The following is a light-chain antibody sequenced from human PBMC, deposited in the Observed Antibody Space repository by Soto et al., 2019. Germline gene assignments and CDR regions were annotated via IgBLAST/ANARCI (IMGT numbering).Light chain of an antibody. V-gene: IGKV3-20*01. CDR2: GAS. J-gene: IGKJ1*01. CDR3: QQYGSSSWT. Sequence: EIVLTQSPGTLSLSPGKRATLSCRASQSISSSYLAWYQQRPGQAPRLLIYGASSRATGIPDRFSGSGSGTEFTLTISRLEPEHFAVYYCQQYGSSSWTFGQGTKVDIK. CDR1: QSISSSY.